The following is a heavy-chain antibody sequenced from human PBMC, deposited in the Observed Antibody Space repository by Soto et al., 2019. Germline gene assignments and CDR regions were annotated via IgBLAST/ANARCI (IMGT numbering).Heavy chain of an antibody. J-gene: IGHJ4*02. D-gene: IGHD6-13*01. CDR2: IIPIFGTA. CDR1: GGTFSSYA. V-gene: IGHV1-69*13. CDR3: ASHSLPYSSTAHYFDY. Sequence: GASVKVSCKASGGTFSSYAISWVRQAPGQGLEWMGGIIPIFGTANYAQKFQGRVTITADESTSTAYMELSSLRSEDTAVYYCASHSLPYSSTAHYFDYWGQGTLVTVSS.